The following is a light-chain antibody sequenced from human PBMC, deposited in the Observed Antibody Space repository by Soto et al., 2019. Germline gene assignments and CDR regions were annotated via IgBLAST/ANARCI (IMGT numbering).Light chain of an antibody. CDR1: QSISSW. J-gene: IGKJ1*01. CDR2: EAS. CDR3: QQYNDYSAWT. Sequence: DIQMTHSPSTLSASVGDRVTITPRASQSISSWLAWYQQKPGKAPTLLIYEASILQTGVPSRFSGTESGTEFTLTISSLRPDDFADYYCQQYNDYSAWTFGQGTKVDIK. V-gene: IGKV1-5*03.